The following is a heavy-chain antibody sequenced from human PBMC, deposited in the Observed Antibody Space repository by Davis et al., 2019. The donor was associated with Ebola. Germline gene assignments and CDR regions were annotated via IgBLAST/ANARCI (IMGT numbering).Heavy chain of an antibody. CDR2: MTWNSDSI. CDR3: AKEGHRIHLGYYYYYGMDV. V-gene: IGHV3-9*01. D-gene: IGHD3-16*01. Sequence: GGSLRLSCAASGFTFDDYAMHWVRQAPGKGLEWVSGMTWNSDSIGYSDSVKGRFTISRDNAKNSLYLQMNSLRAEDTALYYCAKEGHRIHLGYYYYYGMDVWGQGTTVTVSS. J-gene: IGHJ6*02. CDR1: GFTFDDYA.